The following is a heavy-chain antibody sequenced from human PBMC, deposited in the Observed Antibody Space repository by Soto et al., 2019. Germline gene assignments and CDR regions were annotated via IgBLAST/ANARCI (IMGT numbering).Heavy chain of an antibody. J-gene: IGHJ6*02. CDR1: GYSFTGNA. V-gene: IGHV1-3*04. D-gene: IGHD3-10*01. CDR2: INTGNGDT. Sequence: QVQLVQSGAEEKKPGASVKVSCKASGYSFTGNAMHWVRQAPGESLEWMGWINTGNGDTKYSQRFQARVTITRDTSATTAYMELRCLRFEDTTVYYCARVKLLRGVITSYYGMDVWVQGTTVTVSS. CDR3: ARVKLLRGVITSYYGMDV.